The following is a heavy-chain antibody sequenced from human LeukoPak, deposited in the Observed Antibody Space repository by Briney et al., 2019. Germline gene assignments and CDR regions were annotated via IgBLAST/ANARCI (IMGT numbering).Heavy chain of an antibody. J-gene: IGHJ4*02. V-gene: IGHV3-74*01. Sequence: GGSLRLSCAASGFTFSNYWVHWVRQAPGKGLVWVSRINPDGSRTDYADSVKGRFTISRDNAKNTPYLQMNSLRAEDTAVYFCARDLRGKSDYWGQGTLVTVSS. CDR1: GFTFSNYW. D-gene: IGHD4-23*01. CDR2: INPDGSRT. CDR3: ARDLRGKSDY.